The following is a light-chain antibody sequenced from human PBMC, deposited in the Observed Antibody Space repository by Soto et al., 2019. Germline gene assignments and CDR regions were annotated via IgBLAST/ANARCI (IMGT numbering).Light chain of an antibody. CDR2: AAS. CDR3: QQTYRTPYT. V-gene: IGKV1-39*01. Sequence: GDRITITCRSSQSISVYLNWYQKKPGTPPKLLIYAASNLQGGVPSRFSGRGSGTDFTLTISSLQPEDFATYYCQQTYRTPYTFGQGTKLEI. CDR1: QSISVY. J-gene: IGKJ2*01.